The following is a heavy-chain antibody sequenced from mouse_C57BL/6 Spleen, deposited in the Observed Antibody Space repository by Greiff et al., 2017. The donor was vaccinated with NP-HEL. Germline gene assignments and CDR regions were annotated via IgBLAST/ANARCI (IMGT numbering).Heavy chain of an antibody. J-gene: IGHJ1*03. V-gene: IGHV1-18*01. Sequence: EVQLQQSGPELVKPGALVKIPCKASGYTFTDYNMDWVKQSHGKSLEWIGDINPNNGGTIYNQKFKGKATLTVDKSSSTAYMELRSLTSEDTAVYYCARYARRYFDVWGTGTTVTVSS. CDR2: INPNNGGT. D-gene: IGHD3-1*01. CDR1: GYTFTDYN. CDR3: ARYARRYFDV.